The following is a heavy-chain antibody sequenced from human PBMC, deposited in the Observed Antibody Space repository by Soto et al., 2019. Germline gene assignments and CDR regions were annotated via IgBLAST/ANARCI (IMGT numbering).Heavy chain of an antibody. CDR1: GGTFSSYT. D-gene: IGHD3-22*01. CDR3: ARDGPITMIPDFQH. CDR2: IIPILGIA. Sequence: ASVKVSCKASGGTFSSYTISWVRQAPGQGLEWMGRIIPILGIANYAQKFQGRVTITADKSTSTAYMELSSLRSEDTAVYYCARDGPITMIPDFQHWGQGTLVTVSS. V-gene: IGHV1-69*04. J-gene: IGHJ1*01.